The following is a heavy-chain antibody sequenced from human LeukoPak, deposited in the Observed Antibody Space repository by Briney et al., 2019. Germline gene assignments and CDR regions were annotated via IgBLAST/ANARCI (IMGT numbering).Heavy chain of an antibody. J-gene: IGHJ4*02. CDR3: ARAGGVGATTDRFDY. Sequence: ASVKVSCKASGDNFIDDYIHCLRQAPGQGREWRGWINPNTGGTRFAQKCQGRVTMTRDTPISTAYMERSRLRSDDTAVYYCARAGGVGATTDRFDYWGQGTLVTVSS. V-gene: IGHV1-2*02. CDR2: INPNTGGT. CDR1: GDNFIDDY. D-gene: IGHD1-26*01.